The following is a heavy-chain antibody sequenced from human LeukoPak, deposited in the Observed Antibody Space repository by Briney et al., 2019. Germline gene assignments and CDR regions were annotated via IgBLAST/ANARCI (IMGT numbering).Heavy chain of an antibody. Sequence: GESLKISCKGSGYSFTSYWIGWVRQMPGKGLEWMGIIYPGDSDTRYSPSFQGQVTVSADKSISTAYLQWSSLKASDTAMYYCARLHRGYIMDYNWFDPWGQGTLVTVSS. D-gene: IGHD5-18*01. V-gene: IGHV5-51*01. CDR3: ARLHRGYIMDYNWFDP. J-gene: IGHJ5*02. CDR2: IYPGDSDT. CDR1: GYSFTSYW.